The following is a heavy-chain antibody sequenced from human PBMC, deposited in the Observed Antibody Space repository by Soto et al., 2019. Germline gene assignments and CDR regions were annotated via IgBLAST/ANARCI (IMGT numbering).Heavy chain of an antibody. D-gene: IGHD5-12*01. V-gene: IGHV1-69*12. CDR3: ASKWLPTSLANAFDI. J-gene: IGHJ3*02. CDR2: IIPIFGTA. CDR1: GGTFSSYA. Sequence: QVQLVQSGAEVKKPGSSVKVSCKASGGTFSSYAISWVRQAPGQGLEWMGGIIPIFGTANYAQKFQGRVTITADEATSAAYMELSRLRSEDTAVYYCASKWLPTSLANAFDIWGQGTMVTVSS.